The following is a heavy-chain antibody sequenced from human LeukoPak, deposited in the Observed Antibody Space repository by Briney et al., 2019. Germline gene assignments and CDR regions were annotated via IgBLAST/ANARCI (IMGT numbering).Heavy chain of an antibody. Sequence: ASVKVSCKACGYTFTGYYMHWVRQAPGQGLEWMGWINPNNGGTSYAQKFQGRVTMTRDTSITTAYMELPSLTSDDTAVYYCARGYSSPVPNFDYWSQGTLVTVSS. CDR1: GYTFTGYY. CDR3: ARGYSSPVPNFDY. V-gene: IGHV1-2*02. D-gene: IGHD6-13*01. J-gene: IGHJ4*02. CDR2: INPNNGGT.